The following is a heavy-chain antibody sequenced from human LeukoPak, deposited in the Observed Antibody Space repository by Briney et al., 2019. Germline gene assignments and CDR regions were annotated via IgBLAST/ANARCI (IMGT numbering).Heavy chain of an antibody. Sequence: PGGSLRLSCAASGFTFSSYGMSWVRQAPGKGLEWVSGINWNGGSTGYADSVKGRFTISRDNAKNSLYLQMNSLRAEDTALYYCARDRYGSGSSDYWGQGTLVTVSS. J-gene: IGHJ4*02. CDR1: GFTFSSYG. CDR3: ARDRYGSGSSDY. CDR2: INWNGGST. D-gene: IGHD3-10*01. V-gene: IGHV3-20*04.